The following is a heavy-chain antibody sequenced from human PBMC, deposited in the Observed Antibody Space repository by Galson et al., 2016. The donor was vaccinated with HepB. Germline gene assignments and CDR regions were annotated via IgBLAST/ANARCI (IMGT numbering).Heavy chain of an antibody. CDR2: IYHTGTT. Sequence: LSLTCTVSGGSIRSDGYFWRWIRQHPGKGLEWIGYIYHTGTTYYNPSLKSRVTISVDRSNNRFSLEVNSVTAANTAVYYCARDSVQFRGSDYWGRGTLVIVSS. V-gene: IGHV4-31*03. J-gene: IGHJ4*02. D-gene: IGHD3-10*01. CDR3: ARDSVQFRGSDY. CDR1: GGSIRSDGYF.